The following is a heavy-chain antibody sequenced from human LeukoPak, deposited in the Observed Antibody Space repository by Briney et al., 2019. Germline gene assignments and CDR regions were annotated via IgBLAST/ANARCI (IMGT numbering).Heavy chain of an antibody. CDR2: FDPEDGET. D-gene: IGHD2-2*01. CDR3: ATLRYCSSTSCSLHDY. Sequence: VASVKVSCKVSGYTLTELSMHWVRQAPGKGLEWMGGFDPEDGETIHAQKFQGRVTMTEDTSTDTAYMELSSLRSEDTAVYYCATLRYCSSTSCSLHDYWGQGTLVTVSS. CDR1: GYTLTELS. J-gene: IGHJ4*02. V-gene: IGHV1-24*01.